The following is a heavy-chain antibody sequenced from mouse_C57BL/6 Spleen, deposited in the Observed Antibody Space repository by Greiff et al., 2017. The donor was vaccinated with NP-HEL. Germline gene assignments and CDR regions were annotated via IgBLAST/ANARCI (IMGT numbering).Heavy chain of an antibody. CDR1: GYSFTGYF. CDR3: ARGFTTVVADYFDY. J-gene: IGHJ2*01. D-gene: IGHD1-1*01. CDR2: INPYNGDT. V-gene: IGHV1-20*01. Sequence: EVQVVESGPELVKPGDSVKISCKASGYSFTGYFMNWVMQSHGKSLEWIGRINPYNGDTFYNQKFKGKATLTVDKSSSTAHMELRSLTSEDSAVYYCARGFTTVVADYFDYWGQGTTLTVSS.